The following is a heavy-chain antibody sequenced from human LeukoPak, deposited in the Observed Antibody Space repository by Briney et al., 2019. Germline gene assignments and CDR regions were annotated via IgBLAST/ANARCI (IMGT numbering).Heavy chain of an antibody. Sequence: ASVTVSFKASVYTFTDYYMNWVRQAPGQGLEWMGWINPNSGGINYAQKFQDRVTMTRDTSINTAYMELSRLSSDDTAIYYCARDSQPTARGGVVVAAVPDYYMDVWGKGTTVTVSS. D-gene: IGHD2-15*01. CDR1: VYTFTDYY. V-gene: IGHV1-2*02. J-gene: IGHJ6*03. CDR2: INPNSGGI. CDR3: ARDSQPTARGGVVVAAVPDYYMDV.